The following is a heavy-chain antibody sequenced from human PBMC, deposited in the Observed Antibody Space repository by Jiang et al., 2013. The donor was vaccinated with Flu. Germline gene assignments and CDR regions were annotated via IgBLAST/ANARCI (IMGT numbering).Heavy chain of an antibody. CDR3: ARDYGGNHNWFDP. Sequence: FQGRVTITRDTSASTAYMELSSLRSEDTAVYYCARDYGGNHNWFDPWGQGTLVTVSS. V-gene: IGHV1-3*01. J-gene: IGHJ5*02. D-gene: IGHD4-23*01.